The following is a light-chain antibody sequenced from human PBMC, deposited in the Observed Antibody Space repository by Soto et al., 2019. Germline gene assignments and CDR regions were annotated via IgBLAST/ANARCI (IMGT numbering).Light chain of an antibody. CDR3: QHYTDWRWT. J-gene: IGKJ1*01. CDR1: QSISNK. CDR2: AAS. Sequence: EIVMTQSPATLSVSPGAGVTLSCRASQSISNKLAWYQQKPGQAPSLLIYAASTRATGVPARFSGGRSGTEFTLSISSLEAEDFAVYYCQHYTDWRWTFGQGTKVEIK. V-gene: IGKV3-15*01.